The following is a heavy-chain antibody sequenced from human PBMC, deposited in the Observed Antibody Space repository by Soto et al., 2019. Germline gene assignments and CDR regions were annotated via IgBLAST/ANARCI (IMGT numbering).Heavy chain of an antibody. CDR2: ISYDGGDK. J-gene: IGHJ6*02. D-gene: IGHD4-4*01. V-gene: IGHV3-30-3*01. Sequence: QVQLVASGGGVVQPGRSLRLSCAASGFRFSSYAMHWVRQAPGKGLEWVAVISYDGGDKFYADSVKGRFTISRDNSMSTLYLHMNTLRTEDTAVYYCARVGTTTTLYYYAMDVWGLGTTVIVSS. CDR3: ARVGTTTTLYYYAMDV. CDR1: GFRFSSYA.